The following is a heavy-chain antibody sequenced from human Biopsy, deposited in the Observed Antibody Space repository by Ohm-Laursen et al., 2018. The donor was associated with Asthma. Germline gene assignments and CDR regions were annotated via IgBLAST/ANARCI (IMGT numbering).Heavy chain of an antibody. CDR2: ISSDGTRK. D-gene: IGHD4-17*01. CDR3: ARAQSFYGEYWGHYFDN. CDR1: GFTFSRYG. V-gene: IGHV3-30*03. J-gene: IGHJ4*02. Sequence: SLRLSCTASGFTFSRYGMHWVRQAPGKGLEWVAVISSDGTRKYYADSVKGRFNISRDDSKNTLHLQMNSLGAEDTAVYYCARAQSFYGEYWGHYFDNWDQGTLVTVSS.